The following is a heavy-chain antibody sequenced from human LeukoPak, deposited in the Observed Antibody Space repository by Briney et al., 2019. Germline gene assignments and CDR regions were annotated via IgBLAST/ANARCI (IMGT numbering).Heavy chain of an antibody. CDR1: GFTFSSYW. CDR3: ARDRAPVSHDYSYLDY. J-gene: IGHJ4*02. CDR2: IKQDGTEK. V-gene: IGHV3-7*01. Sequence: GGSLRLSCAASGFTFSSYWMSWVRQAPGKGLEWVANIKQDGTEKYYVDSVKGRFTISRDNTKKSLYLQMNSLRAEDTAVYYCARDRAPVSHDYSYLDYWGQGTLVTVSS. D-gene: IGHD4-11*01.